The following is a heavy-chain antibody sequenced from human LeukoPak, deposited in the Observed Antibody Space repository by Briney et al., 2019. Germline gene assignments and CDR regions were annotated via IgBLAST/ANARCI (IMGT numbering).Heavy chain of an antibody. CDR2: IKENGGEK. CDR1: GFTFTNHW. Sequence: QPGGSLRLSCVVSGFTFTNHWMAWVRQAPGKGLEWVANIKENGGEKYYVDSVEGRFTISRDNADNSLYLQMNSLRAEDTAVYYCARGYCSTDNCYAGPNFDYWGQGTLVTVSS. D-gene: IGHD2-2*01. V-gene: IGHV3-7*03. CDR3: ARGYCSTDNCYAGPNFDY. J-gene: IGHJ4*02.